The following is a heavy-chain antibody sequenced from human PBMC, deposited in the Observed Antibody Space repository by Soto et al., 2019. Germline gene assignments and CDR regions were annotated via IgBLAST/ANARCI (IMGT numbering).Heavy chain of an antibody. CDR3: APHVSCSGGSCQYDAFAI. CDR1: GFTVSSHA. Sequence: EVQVLESGGGLVQPGGSLRLSCEGSGFTVSSHAMTWIRQAPGKGPEWVSPITADGGTYYADSVKGRFAMSRDTSESTLYLQMNSLGAEDTAAYYCAPHVSCSGGSCQYDAFAIRGQGTMVTVSS. V-gene: IGHV3-23*01. CDR2: ITADGGT. J-gene: IGHJ3*02. D-gene: IGHD2-15*01.